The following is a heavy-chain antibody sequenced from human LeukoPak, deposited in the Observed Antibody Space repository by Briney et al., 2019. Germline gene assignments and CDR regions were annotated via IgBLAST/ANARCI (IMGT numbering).Heavy chain of an antibody. CDR2: ISYDGSNK. CDR3: ARQWRYSSGGLNY. Sequence: GGSLRLSCAASGFTFSSYAMHWVRQAPGKGLEWVAVISYDGSNKYYADSVKGRFTISRDNSKNTLYLQMNSLRAEDTAAYYCARQWRYSSGGLNYWGQGTLVTVSS. D-gene: IGHD6-19*01. J-gene: IGHJ4*02. CDR1: GFTFSSYA. V-gene: IGHV3-30-3*01.